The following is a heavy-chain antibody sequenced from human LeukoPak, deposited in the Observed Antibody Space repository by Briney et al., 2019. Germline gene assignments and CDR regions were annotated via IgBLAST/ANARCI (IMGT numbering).Heavy chain of an antibody. J-gene: IGHJ3*02. D-gene: IGHD6-6*01. CDR1: GGTFSSYA. Sequence: SVKVSCKASGGTFSSYAISWVRQAPGQGLEWMGRIIPILGIANYAQKFQGRVTITADKSTSTAYMELSSLRSEDTAVYYCARPANPYSSSSVMDAFDIWGQGTMVTVSS. CDR2: IIPILGIA. V-gene: IGHV1-69*04. CDR3: ARPANPYSSSSVMDAFDI.